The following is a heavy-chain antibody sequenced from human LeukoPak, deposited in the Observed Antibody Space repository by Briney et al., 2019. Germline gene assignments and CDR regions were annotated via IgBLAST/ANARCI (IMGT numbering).Heavy chain of an antibody. J-gene: IGHJ4*02. CDR2: INWNNITV. CDR1: GFTFDNYA. Sequence: GGSLRLSCAVSGFTFDNYAMHWVRQAPGKGLEWVGSINWNNITVVYADSVKGRFTISRGNPKNSLYLRLNSLRAEDTAFYYCAKDSTGGVSSAGILDFWGPGTLVTVSP. V-gene: IGHV3-9*01. D-gene: IGHD6-13*01. CDR3: AKDSTGGVSSAGILDF.